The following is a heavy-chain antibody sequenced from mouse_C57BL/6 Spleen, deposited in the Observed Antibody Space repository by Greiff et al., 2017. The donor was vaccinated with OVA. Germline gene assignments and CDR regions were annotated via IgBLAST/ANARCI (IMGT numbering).Heavy chain of an antibody. J-gene: IGHJ2*01. V-gene: IGHV1-64*01. Sequence: QVQLQQPGAELVKPGASVKLSCKASGYTFTSYWMHWVKQRPGQGLEWIGMIHPNSGSTNYNEKFKSKATLTVDKSSSTAYMQLSSLTSEDSAVYYCAREVGLLRSDYWGQGTTLTVSS. CDR2: IHPNSGST. CDR1: GYTFTSYW. D-gene: IGHD1-1*01. CDR3: AREVGLLRSDY.